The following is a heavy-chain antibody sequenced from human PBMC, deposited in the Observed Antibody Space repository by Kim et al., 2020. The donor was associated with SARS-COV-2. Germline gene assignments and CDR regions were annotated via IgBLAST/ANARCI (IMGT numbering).Heavy chain of an antibody. V-gene: IGHV1-46*01. CDR1: GYTFTNYW. Sequence: ASVKVSCKASGYTFTNYWVHWVRQAPGQGLEWMGMINPSGDFTRYAQNFQGRLTTTFDTSTSTVYLEMSSLTSDDTAVYWCARAWFQNFDFWGQGTVFTV. CDR3: ARAWFQNFDF. CDR2: INPSGDFT. J-gene: IGHJ4*02. D-gene: IGHD3-10*01.